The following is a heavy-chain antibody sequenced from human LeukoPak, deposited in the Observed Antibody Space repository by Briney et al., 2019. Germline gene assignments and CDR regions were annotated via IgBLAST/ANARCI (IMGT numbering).Heavy chain of an antibody. Sequence: SVKVSCKASGGTFSSYAISWVRQAPGQGLEWMGGIIPIFVTANYAQKFQGRVTITTDESTSTAYMELSSLRSEDTAVYYCAAQGYCSSTSCYREDYYYYYMDVWGKGATVTVSS. CDR2: IIPIFVTA. CDR3: AAQGYCSSTSCYREDYYYYYMDV. J-gene: IGHJ6*03. D-gene: IGHD2-2*02. V-gene: IGHV1-69*05. CDR1: GGTFSSYA.